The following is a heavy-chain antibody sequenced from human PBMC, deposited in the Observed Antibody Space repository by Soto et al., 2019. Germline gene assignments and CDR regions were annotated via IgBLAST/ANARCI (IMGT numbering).Heavy chain of an antibody. CDR1: GYVFSTYG. CDR3: ARAEGYTSSWYAMDV. D-gene: IGHD6-13*01. Sequence: QAQLVQSGAEVKKPGASVKVSCKASGYVFSTYGITWVRQAPGQGLEWMGWISGYNGNTDDGQKLQGRVTLTIDASTTTAYMDLRNLTSEDTAVYYCARAEGYTSSWYAMDVWGQGTTVIVSS. J-gene: IGHJ6*02. CDR2: ISGYNGNT. V-gene: IGHV1-18*01.